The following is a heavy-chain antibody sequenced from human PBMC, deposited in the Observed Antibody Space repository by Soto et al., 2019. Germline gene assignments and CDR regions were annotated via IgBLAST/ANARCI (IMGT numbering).Heavy chain of an antibody. CDR3: AYFTSGCPT. D-gene: IGHD6-19*01. CDR1: GITLSNYW. J-gene: IGHJ4*02. V-gene: IGHV3-74*01. Sequence: EVQLVESGGGLVQPGGSLRLSCAASGITLSNYWVHWVRQAPGKGLVWVSRISSDGSSTSYADSVKGRFTISRDNAKNTMYLQMNSLRAEDTAVYYCAYFTSGCPTWGQGTLVTVSS. CDR2: ISSDGSST.